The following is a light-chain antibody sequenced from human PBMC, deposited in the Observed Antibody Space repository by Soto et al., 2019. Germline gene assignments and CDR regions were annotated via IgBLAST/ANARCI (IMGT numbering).Light chain of an antibody. CDR2: EVS. CDR1: SSDVGGYNY. CDR3: SAYKSSSTRWV. V-gene: IGLV2-14*01. J-gene: IGLJ3*02. Sequence: QSALTQPASVSGSPGQSITISCTGTSSDVGGYNYVSWYQQHPGNAPKLMIYEVSKRPSGVSNRFSGSKSGNTASLTISGLQSEDEADYYCSAYKSSSTRWVFGGGTKLTVL.